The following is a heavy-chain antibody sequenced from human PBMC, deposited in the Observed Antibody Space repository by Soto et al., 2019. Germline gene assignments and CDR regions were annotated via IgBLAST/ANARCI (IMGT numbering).Heavy chain of an antibody. CDR3: ARTLASVGIAVAGPFDY. D-gene: IGHD6-19*01. CDR2: ISSSGSTI. V-gene: IGHV3-11*01. CDR1: GFTFSDYY. J-gene: IGHJ4*02. Sequence: PGGSLRLSCAASGFTFSDYYMSWIRQAPGKGLEWVSYISSSGSTIYYADSVKGRFTISRDNAKNSLYLQMNSLRAEDTAVYYCARTLASVGIAVAGPFDYWGQGTLVTVSS.